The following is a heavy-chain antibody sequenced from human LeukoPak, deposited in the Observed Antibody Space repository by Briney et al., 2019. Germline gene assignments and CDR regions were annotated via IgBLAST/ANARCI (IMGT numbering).Heavy chain of an antibody. CDR3: AREAGIAARLVVY. D-gene: IGHD6-6*01. CDR2: IYYSGST. V-gene: IGHV4-31*03. Sequence: SETLSLTCTVSGGSISSGGYYWSWIRQHPGKGLEWIGYIYYSGSTYYNPSLKSRVTISVDTSKNQFSLKLSSVTAADTAVYYCAREAGIAARLVVYWGQGTLVTVSS. J-gene: IGHJ4*02. CDR1: GGSISSGGYY.